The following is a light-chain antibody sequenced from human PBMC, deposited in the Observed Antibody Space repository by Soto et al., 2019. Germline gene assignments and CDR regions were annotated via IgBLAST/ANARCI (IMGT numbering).Light chain of an antibody. CDR2: LNSDGSH. CDR3: QTWGTGIVV. V-gene: IGLV4-69*01. Sequence: QPVLTQSPSASASLGASVKLTCTLSSGHSSYAIAWHQQQPEKGPRYLMKLNSDGSHSKGDGIPDRFSGSSSGAERYLTISSLEFEDETDYYCQTWGTGIVVFGGGTKVTVL. J-gene: IGLJ2*01. CDR1: SGHSSYA.